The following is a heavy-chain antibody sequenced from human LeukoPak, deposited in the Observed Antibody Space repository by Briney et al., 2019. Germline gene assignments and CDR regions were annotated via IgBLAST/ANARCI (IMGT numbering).Heavy chain of an antibody. CDR2: ISDGGDST. J-gene: IGHJ4*02. V-gene: IGHV3-23*01. Sequence: GGSLRLSCSASEFTFSSYAMSWVRQAPGKGLEWVSAISDGGDSTYYADSVKGRFTISRDNSKNTLYLQMSSLRAEDTAIYFCAKDGCDSISCSRPFDYWGQGTLVTVSS. CDR3: AKDGCDSISCSRPFDY. D-gene: IGHD2-2*01. CDR1: EFTFSSYA.